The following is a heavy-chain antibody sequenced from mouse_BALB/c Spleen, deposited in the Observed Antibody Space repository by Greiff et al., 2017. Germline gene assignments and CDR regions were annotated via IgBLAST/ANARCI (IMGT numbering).Heavy chain of an antibody. J-gene: IGHJ4*01. Sequence: EVQGVESGGGLVQPGGSMKLSCVASGFTFSNYWMNWVRQSPEKGLEWVAEIRLKSNNYATHYAESVKGRFTISRDDSKSSVYLQMNNLRAEDTGIYYCTRGSGYYDYYAMDYWGQGTSVTVSS. D-gene: IGHD2-3*01. CDR1: GFTFSNYW. CDR3: TRGSGYYDYYAMDY. V-gene: IGHV6-6*02. CDR2: IRLKSNNYAT.